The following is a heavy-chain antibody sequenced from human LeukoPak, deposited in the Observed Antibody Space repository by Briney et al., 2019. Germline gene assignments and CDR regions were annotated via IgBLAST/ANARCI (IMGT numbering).Heavy chain of an antibody. J-gene: IGHJ5*02. Sequence: SDTLSLTCTLSCASVSSSTSYWSWIRQPPGKGLEWIGYIYWSGGTNYNPSLESRVAISMDTSKNHFSLRLRFMTAADTAAYYCARAHVYGDYGSSWFDPWGPGTLVTVST. CDR2: IYWSGGT. V-gene: IGHV4-61*03. CDR1: CASVSSSTSY. D-gene: IGHD4-17*01. CDR3: ARAHVYGDYGSSWFDP.